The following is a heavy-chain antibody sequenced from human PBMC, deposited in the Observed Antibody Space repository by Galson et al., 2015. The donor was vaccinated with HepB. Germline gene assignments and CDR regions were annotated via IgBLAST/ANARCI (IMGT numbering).Heavy chain of an antibody. V-gene: IGHV1-8*01. D-gene: IGHD1-7*01. J-gene: IGHJ4*02. CDR3: TRGPRNYGFDY. CDR2: MNPISGNT. CDR1: VYTFTTYD. Sequence: VKVSCKASVYTFTTYDFNWVRQATGQGPEWMGWMNPISGNTGYAQKFQGRVTMTRDTSISTIYMELSSLRSEDTAVYYCTRGPRNYGFDYWGQGTLVTVSS.